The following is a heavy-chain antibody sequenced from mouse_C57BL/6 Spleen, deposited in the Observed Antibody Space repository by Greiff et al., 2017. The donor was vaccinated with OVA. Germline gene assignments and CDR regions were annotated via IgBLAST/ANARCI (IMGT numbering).Heavy chain of an antibody. CDR3: ARLNDGYSYAMDY. J-gene: IGHJ4*01. D-gene: IGHD2-3*01. CDR1: GYAFSSSW. CDR2: IYPGDGDT. V-gene: IGHV1-82*01. Sequence: QVQLKQSGPELVKPGASVKISCKASGYAFSSSWMNWVKQRPGKGLEWIGRIYPGDGDTNYNGKFKGKATLTADKSSSTAYMQLSSLTSEDSAVYFCARLNDGYSYAMDYWGQGTSVTVSS.